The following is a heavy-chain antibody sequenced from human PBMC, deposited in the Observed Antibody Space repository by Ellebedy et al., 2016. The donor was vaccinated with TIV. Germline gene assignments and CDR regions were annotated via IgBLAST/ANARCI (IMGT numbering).Heavy chain of an antibody. CDR1: GLTVSNNY. J-gene: IGHJ4*02. V-gene: IGHV3-66*01. CDR2: IYSGGTT. Sequence: GGSLRLXXAVSGLTVSNNYMRWVRQAPGKGLEWVSVIYSGGTTNYADSVKGRFTISRDNSKNTLHLQMNSLRAEDTAMYYCARDPPASGTRTWGWGQGTLVTVSS. CDR3: ARDPPASGTRTWG. D-gene: IGHD7-27*01.